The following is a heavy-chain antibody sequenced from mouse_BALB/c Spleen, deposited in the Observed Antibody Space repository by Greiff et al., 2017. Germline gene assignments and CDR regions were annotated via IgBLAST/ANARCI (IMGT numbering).Heavy chain of an antibody. CDR3: NAHYYGSSLYAMDY. CDR1: GFNIKDYY. J-gene: IGHJ4*01. V-gene: IGHV14-4*02. D-gene: IGHD1-1*01. CDR2: IDPENGDT. Sequence: VQLKQSGAELVRSGASVKLSCTASGFNIKDYYMHWVKQRPEQGLEWIGWIDPENGDTEYAPKFQGKATMTADTSSNTAYLQLSSLTSEDTAVYYCNAHYYGSSLYAMDYWGQGTSVTVSS.